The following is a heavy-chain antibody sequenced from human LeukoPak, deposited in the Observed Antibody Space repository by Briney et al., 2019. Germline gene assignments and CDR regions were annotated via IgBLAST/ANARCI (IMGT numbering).Heavy chain of an antibody. CDR2: ISTSGDRI. CDR1: GFTFSTYA. CDR3: AKVRTYFYHGLDV. V-gene: IGHV3-23*01. Sequence: GGSLRLSCAASGFTFSTYAMTWVRQAPGKGLEWVSIISTSGDRIYYPDSLRGRFTISRDNSKNTLYLQMNSLRPEDTAVYYCAKVRTYFYHGLDVWGQGTTVTVSS. J-gene: IGHJ6*02. D-gene: IGHD1-14*01.